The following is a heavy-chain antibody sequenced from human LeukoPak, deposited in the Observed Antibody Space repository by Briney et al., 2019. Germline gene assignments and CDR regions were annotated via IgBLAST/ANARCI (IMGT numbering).Heavy chain of an antibody. CDR3: AKSQLTSYNWFDP. CDR1: GFTFSSYA. CDR2: ISGSSGST. V-gene: IGHV3-23*01. D-gene: IGHD1-1*01. J-gene: IGHJ5*02. Sequence: RGGSLRLSCAASGFTFSSYAMSWVRQAPGKGLEWVSGISGSSGSTYYADSVKGRFTISRDTSKNTLYLQMNSLRAEDTAVYYCAKSQLTSYNWFDPWGQGTLVTVSS.